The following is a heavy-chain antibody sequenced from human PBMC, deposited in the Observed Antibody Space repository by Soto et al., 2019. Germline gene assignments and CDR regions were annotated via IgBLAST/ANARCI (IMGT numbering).Heavy chain of an antibody. CDR2: ISSNGGSI. Sequence: PGGSLRLSCAASGFTFSSYTLHWVRQAPGQGLESVSGISSNGGSIFYADSVKGRFTVSRDNSKNTLFLQMGSLATDDTAVYYWARVSPPPYRYCRGGRCYYDYWGQGTQVTVSS. CDR3: ARVSPPPYRYCRGGRCYYDY. J-gene: IGHJ4*02. D-gene: IGHD2-15*01. V-gene: IGHV3-64*02. CDR1: GFTFSSYT.